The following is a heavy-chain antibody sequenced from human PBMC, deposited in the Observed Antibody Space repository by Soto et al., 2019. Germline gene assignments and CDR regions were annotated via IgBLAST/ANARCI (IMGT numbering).Heavy chain of an antibody. Sequence: PSETLSLTCTVSGGSISSYYWSWIRQPPGKGLEWIGYIYYSGSTNYNPSLKSRVTISVDTSKNQFSLKLSSVTAADTAVYYCARQRKTIFGVVLGWFDPWGQGTLVTVSS. CDR2: IYYSGST. J-gene: IGHJ5*02. V-gene: IGHV4-59*08. CDR1: GGSISSYY. D-gene: IGHD3-3*01. CDR3: ARQRKTIFGVVLGWFDP.